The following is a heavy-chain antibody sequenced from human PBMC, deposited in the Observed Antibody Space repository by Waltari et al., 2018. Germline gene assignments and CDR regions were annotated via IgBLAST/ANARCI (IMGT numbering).Heavy chain of an antibody. Sequence: QVLLKESGPGLEKSSETLSLICTVSGGSINPFYWSWLRQTPGKGLEWIGYIYYSGGTNYNPSLNSRVTLSADTSKNQVSLKLTSVTAADTATYFCARQVSGEPYFDNWGQGISVTVSS. CDR1: GGSINPFY. CDR2: IYYSGGT. D-gene: IGHD2-15*01. V-gene: IGHV4-59*08. CDR3: ARQVSGEPYFDN. J-gene: IGHJ4*02.